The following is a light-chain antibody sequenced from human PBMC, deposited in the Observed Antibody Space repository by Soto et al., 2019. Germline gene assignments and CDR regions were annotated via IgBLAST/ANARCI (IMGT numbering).Light chain of an antibody. CDR1: QSXTXTN. J-gene: IGKJ2*01. CDR2: DAV. Sequence: PGEGXTLSCRXSQSXTXTNLAWYQQXXXXXPRLXIYDAVRXATGIPDRFSGSGSGTDFTLTISRLEPEDFAVYYCHQYGSSLGTFGQGTKVEV. V-gene: IGKV3-20*01. CDR3: HQYGSSLGT.